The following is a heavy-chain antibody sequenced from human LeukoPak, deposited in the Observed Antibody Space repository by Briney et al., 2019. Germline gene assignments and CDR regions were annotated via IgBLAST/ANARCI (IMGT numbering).Heavy chain of an antibody. CDR1: GFTFSSYA. CDR3: AKGRTMVLTGVSWFDP. D-gene: IGHD4/OR15-4a*01. Sequence: PGGSLRLSCAASGFTFSSYAMSWVRQAPGKGLEWVSAISGSGGSTYYADSVKGRFTISRDNSKNTLYLQMNSLRAEDTAVYYCAKGRTMVLTGVSWFDPWGQGTLVTVSS. CDR2: ISGSGGST. J-gene: IGHJ5*02. V-gene: IGHV3-23*01.